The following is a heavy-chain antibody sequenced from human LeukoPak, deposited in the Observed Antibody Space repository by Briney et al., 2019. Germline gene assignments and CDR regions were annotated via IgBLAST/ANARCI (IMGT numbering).Heavy chain of an antibody. D-gene: IGHD3-16*01. CDR3: AREEGLRGSMDV. CDR1: GYTFTSYY. Sequence: ASVKVSCKASGYTFTSYYMHWVRQAPGQGLEWMGIINPSGGSTNYAQKFQGRVTMTRDTSTSTVYMELSGLTSEDTGVYYCAREEGLRGSMDVWGKGTTVTVSS. CDR2: INPSGGST. V-gene: IGHV1-46*01. J-gene: IGHJ6*03.